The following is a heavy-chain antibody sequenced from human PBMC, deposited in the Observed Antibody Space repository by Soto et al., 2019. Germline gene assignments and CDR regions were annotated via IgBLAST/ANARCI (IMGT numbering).Heavy chain of an antibody. J-gene: IGHJ1*01. CDR1: GFTFKYYA. CDR3: ARESKWYGGQYFQD. Sequence: EVQLLQSGGGLAQPGTSLRLSCAASGFTFKYYAMTWVRQAPGKGLEWVSTISGSGDKTDYADSVKGRFRVSRGDSKETLYLQMDSRRADDTALYYCARESKWYGGQYFQDWGQGTVVTVSS. D-gene: IGHD2-8*01. CDR2: ISGSGDKT. V-gene: IGHV3-23*01.